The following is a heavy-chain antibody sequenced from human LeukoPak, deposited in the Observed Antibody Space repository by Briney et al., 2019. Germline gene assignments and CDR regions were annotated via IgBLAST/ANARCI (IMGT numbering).Heavy chain of an antibody. CDR1: GFTFSAYA. CDR3: AKDPKGWATPFDY. Sequence: GGSLRLSCAASGFTFSAYAMNWVRLAPGKGLEWVSSIIGRGTSAYYADSVKGRFTISRDNSKNTLFLQMNRLRAADTAVYYCAKDPKGWATPFDYWGQGTLVTVSS. CDR2: IIGRGTSA. V-gene: IGHV3-23*01. D-gene: IGHD5-12*01. J-gene: IGHJ4*02.